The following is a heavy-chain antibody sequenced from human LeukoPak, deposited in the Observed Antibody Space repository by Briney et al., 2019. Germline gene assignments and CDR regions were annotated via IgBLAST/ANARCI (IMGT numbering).Heavy chain of an antibody. V-gene: IGHV3-48*02. CDR3: ARGTYGDYGGPGY. J-gene: IGHJ4*02. Sequence: GGSLRLSCAASGFTFSNYCMNWVRQAPGKGLEWVSYISGSSSAMFYADSVKGRFTISRDNAKNSVFLQMTSLRDEDTAVYYCARGTYGDYGGPGYWGRGTLVTVSS. CDR1: GFTFSNYC. D-gene: IGHD4-17*01. CDR2: ISGSSSAM.